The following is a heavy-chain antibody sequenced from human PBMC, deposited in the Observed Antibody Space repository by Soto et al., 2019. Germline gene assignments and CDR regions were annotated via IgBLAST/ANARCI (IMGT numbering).Heavy chain of an antibody. CDR2: ISGSGGST. V-gene: IGHV3-23*01. Sequence: GGSLRLSCAASGFTFSSYAMSWVRQAPGKGLEWVSAISGSGGSTYYADSVKGRFTISRDNSKNTLYLQMNSLRAEDTAVYYCAKDDSRNFKGGSGIFDYWGQGTLVTVSS. J-gene: IGHJ4*02. CDR1: GFTFSSYA. D-gene: IGHD1-26*01. CDR3: AKDDSRNFKGGSGIFDY.